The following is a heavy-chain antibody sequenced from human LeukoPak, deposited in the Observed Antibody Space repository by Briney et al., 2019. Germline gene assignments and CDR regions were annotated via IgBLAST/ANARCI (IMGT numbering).Heavy chain of an antibody. CDR2: FDPEDGET. CDR1: GYTLTELS. J-gene: IGHJ5*02. V-gene: IGHV1-24*01. CDR3: ATNLPYCSGGSRYVAWFDP. Sequence: ASVKVSCKVSGYTLTELSMHWVRQAPGKGLEWMGGFDPEDGETIYAQKFQGRVTMTEDTSTDTAYMELSSLRSEDTAVYYCATNLPYCSGGSRYVAWFDPWGQGTLVTVSS. D-gene: IGHD2-15*01.